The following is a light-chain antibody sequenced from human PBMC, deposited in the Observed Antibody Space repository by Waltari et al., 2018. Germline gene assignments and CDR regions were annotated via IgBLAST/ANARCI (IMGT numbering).Light chain of an antibody. Sequence: SSELTQDPAVSVALGQTVRITCQGDSLRSYYASWYQQKPGQAPLLVIYGQNNRPPGIPNRFSGSLSEPCAALPLTGAQAEDEATTSSSSAGLPGLHLVFGGGTKLTVL. J-gene: IGLJ2*01. CDR3: SSAGLPGLHLV. CDR2: GQN. CDR1: SLRSYY. V-gene: IGLV3-19*01.